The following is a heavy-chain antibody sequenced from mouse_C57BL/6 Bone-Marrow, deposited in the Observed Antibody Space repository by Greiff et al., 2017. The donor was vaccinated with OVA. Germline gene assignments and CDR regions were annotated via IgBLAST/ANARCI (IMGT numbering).Heavy chain of an antibody. Sequence: VQLQQSGAELVRPGASVKLSCTASGFNIKDYYMHWVKQRPEQGLEWIGRIDPEDGDTEYAPKFQGKATMTADTSSNTAYLQLSSLTAEDTAVYYCATDSPGRYFDYWGQGTTLTVSS. V-gene: IGHV14-1*01. CDR1: GFNIKDYY. J-gene: IGHJ2*01. CDR3: ATDSPGRYFDY. CDR2: IDPEDGDT. D-gene: IGHD3-2*02.